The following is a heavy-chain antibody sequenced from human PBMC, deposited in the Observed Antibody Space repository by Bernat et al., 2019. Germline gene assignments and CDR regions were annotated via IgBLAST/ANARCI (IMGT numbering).Heavy chain of an antibody. V-gene: IGHV3-23*01. CDR3: AKSVYSSSSHYFDY. D-gene: IGHD6-6*01. Sequence: EVQLLESGGGLVQPGGSLRLSCAASGFTFSSYAMSWVRQAPGKGLEGVSAISGSGGSTYYADSVKGRFTISRDNSTNTLYLQMNSLRAEDTAVYYCAKSVYSSSSHYFDYWGQGTLVTVSS. J-gene: IGHJ4*02. CDR2: ISGSGGST. CDR1: GFTFSSYA.